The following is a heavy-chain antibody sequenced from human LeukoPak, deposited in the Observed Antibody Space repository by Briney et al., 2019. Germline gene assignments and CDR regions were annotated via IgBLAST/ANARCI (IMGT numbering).Heavy chain of an antibody. V-gene: IGHV1-18*01. J-gene: IGHJ5*02. CDR1: GYTFTSYG. D-gene: IGHD2-2*01. Sequence: GASVKVSCKASGYTFTSYGISWVRQAPGQGLEWMGWISAYNGNTNYAQKLQGRVTMTTDTSMSTAYMELRSLRSDDTAVYYCAGTVLGYCSSTSCYPQSNWFDPWGQGTLVTVSS. CDR3: AGTVLGYCSSTSCYPQSNWFDP. CDR2: ISAYNGNT.